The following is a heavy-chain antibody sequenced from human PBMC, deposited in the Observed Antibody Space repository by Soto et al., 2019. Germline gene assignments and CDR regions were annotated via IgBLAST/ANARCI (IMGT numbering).Heavy chain of an antibody. Sequence: SQTLSLTCAISGDSVSSNSAAWNWIRQSPSRGLEWLGRTYYRSKWYNEYAVSVKSRITISPDTSKNQFSLQLNSVTPEDTAVYYCARDRPDCSGGSCPTWFDPWGQGTLVTVSS. V-gene: IGHV6-1*01. CDR2: TYYRSKWYN. CDR3: ARDRPDCSGGSCPTWFDP. CDR1: GDSVSSNSAA. J-gene: IGHJ5*02. D-gene: IGHD2-15*01.